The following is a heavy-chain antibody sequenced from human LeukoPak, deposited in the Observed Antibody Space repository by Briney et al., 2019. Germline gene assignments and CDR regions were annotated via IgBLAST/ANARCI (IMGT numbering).Heavy chain of an antibody. V-gene: IGHV3-30*18. D-gene: IGHD3-22*01. CDR2: IGYDGSNK. CDR1: GFSFSSYG. J-gene: IGHJ4*02. Sequence: GGSLRLSCAASGFSFSSYGIHWVRQAPGKGLEWVAVIGYDGSNKYYADPVKGRFTISRDNSKNTLYLQMNSLRAEDTAVHFCAKEIYYDSSAFFDYWGQGTLVTVSS. CDR3: AKEIYYDSSAFFDY.